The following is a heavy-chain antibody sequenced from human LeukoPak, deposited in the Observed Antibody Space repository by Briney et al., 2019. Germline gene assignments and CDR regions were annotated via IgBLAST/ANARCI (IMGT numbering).Heavy chain of an antibody. D-gene: IGHD6-6*01. V-gene: IGHV1-69*13. J-gene: IGHJ6*02. CDR2: IIPIFGTA. Sequence: GASVKVSCKASGYTFTSYGISWVRQAPGQGLEWMGGIIPIFGTANYAQKFQGRVTITADESTSTAYMELSSLRSEDTAVYYCARDLYSSSSYYYYGMDVWGQGTTVTVPS. CDR3: ARDLYSSSSYYYYGMDV. CDR1: GYTFTSYG.